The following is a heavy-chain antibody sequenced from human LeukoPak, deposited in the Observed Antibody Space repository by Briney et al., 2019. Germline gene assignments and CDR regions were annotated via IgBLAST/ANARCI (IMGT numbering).Heavy chain of an antibody. J-gene: IGHJ5*02. CDR3: ARMDRLSAAPTTDWFDP. V-gene: IGHV1-8*01. Sequence: ASVKVSCKSSGYPFTSNGINWVRQAAGQGLEWMGWMNPNSGATGYAQKFQGRVTMTMDTSIGAAYMELSSLISDDKAVYYCARMDRLSAAPTTDWFDPWGQGTLVTVSS. CDR1: GYPFTSNG. D-gene: IGHD4-11*01. CDR2: MNPNSGAT.